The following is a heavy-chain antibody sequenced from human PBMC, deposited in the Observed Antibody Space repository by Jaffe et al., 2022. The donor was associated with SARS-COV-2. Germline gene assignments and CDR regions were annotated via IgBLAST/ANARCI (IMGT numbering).Heavy chain of an antibody. CDR3: AKDRVHDRDAFDF. CDR1: GFPFGDYA. D-gene: IGHD3-16*01. Sequence: VHLVESGGGLVQPGRSLRLSCAASGFPFGDYAMHWVRQVPGKGLEWVSRIDWNGGSRDYADSVRGRFTVSRDNAQNSLFLQMNSLRPEDTAFYYCAKDRVHDRDAFDFWGQGTMVTVSS. J-gene: IGHJ3*01. CDR2: IDWNGGSR. V-gene: IGHV3-9*01.